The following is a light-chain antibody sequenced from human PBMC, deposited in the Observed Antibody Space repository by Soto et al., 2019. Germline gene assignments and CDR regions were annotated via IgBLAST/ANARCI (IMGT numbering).Light chain of an antibody. Sequence: QSALTQPAAVSGSPGQSITISCIGTSSDVGGYNYVSWYQQHPGKAPKLMIYEVSNRPSGVSNRFSGSKSGNTASLTISGLQAEDEADYYCSSYTSSSTGVFGNGPKVTVL. CDR2: EVS. CDR3: SSYTSSSTGV. J-gene: IGLJ1*01. CDR1: SSDVGGYNY. V-gene: IGLV2-14*01.